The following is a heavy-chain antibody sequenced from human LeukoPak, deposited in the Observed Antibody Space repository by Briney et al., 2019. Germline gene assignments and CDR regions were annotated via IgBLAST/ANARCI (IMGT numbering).Heavy chain of an antibody. Sequence: SQTLSLTCAISGDSVSSNSAAWNWIRQSPSRGLEWLGRTYYRSKWYNDYAESVKSRITINPDTSKNQFSLKLSSVTAADTAVYYCARGVKRGSSAPIIDYYYYYMDVWGKGTTVTVSS. D-gene: IGHD6-6*01. CDR1: GDSVSSNSAA. CDR2: TYYRSKWYN. J-gene: IGHJ6*03. V-gene: IGHV6-1*01. CDR3: ARGVKRGSSAPIIDYYYYYMDV.